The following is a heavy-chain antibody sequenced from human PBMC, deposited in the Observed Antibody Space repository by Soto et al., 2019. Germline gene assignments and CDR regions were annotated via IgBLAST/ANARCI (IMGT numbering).Heavy chain of an antibody. CDR2: ISYTSTTI. CDR1: GLTFSTDE. D-gene: IGHD1-1*01. V-gene: IGHV3-48*03. J-gene: IGHJ4*02. Sequence: EVHLVASGGDLVPPGGSLRLSCAVSGLTFSTDEMNWVRQAPGKGLEWLAYISYTSTTIKYADSVKGRFAVSRDNAKKSLYLQMNNLRVEDTAIYYCVREGGSLALDSWGQGTLVTVSS. CDR3: VREGGSLALDS.